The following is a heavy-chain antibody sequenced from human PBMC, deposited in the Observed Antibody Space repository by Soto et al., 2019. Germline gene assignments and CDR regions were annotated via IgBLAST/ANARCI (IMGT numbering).Heavy chain of an antibody. J-gene: IGHJ5*02. CDR3: AILADTYGSGAWFGP. CDR1: GDSVSSNTAA. D-gene: IGHD5-18*01. V-gene: IGHV6-1*01. Sequence: QTLSPTCFISGDSVSSNTAAWNWLRKSPARGLEWLGRTYYRSKWYNDYAESVKSRITINPDTSKNQFSLQLNSVTPEDTAMYYCAILADTYGSGAWFGPWGQGTLVTVS. CDR2: TYYRSKWYN.